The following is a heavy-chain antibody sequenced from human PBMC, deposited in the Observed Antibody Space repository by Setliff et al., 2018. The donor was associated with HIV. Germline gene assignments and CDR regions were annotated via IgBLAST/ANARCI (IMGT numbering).Heavy chain of an antibody. Sequence: ASVKVSCKASGYSFTNYDINWVRQATGQGLEWMGWMNPNSGNTGYAQTFQGRVPMTRNTSISTAYMELSSLRSEDTAMYYCARGNNGPIDYWGQGTLVTVSS. CDR3: ARGNNGPIDY. CDR1: GYSFTNYD. CDR2: MNPNSGNT. J-gene: IGHJ4*02. V-gene: IGHV1-8*02. D-gene: IGHD2-8*01.